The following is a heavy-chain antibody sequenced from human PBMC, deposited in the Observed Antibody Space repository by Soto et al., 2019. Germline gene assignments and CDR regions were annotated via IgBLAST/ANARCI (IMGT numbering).Heavy chain of an antibody. J-gene: IGHJ4*02. D-gene: IGHD2-15*01. V-gene: IGHV1-18*01. CDR1: GYTFTSHG. Sequence: ASVKVSCKASGYTFTSHGINWVRQAPGQGLEWMGWVSGNNDNANCAQKFQGRVTMTTDTSTRKAYMELRSLRSDDTAMYYCARSFGGGPCYSIYWGTGPLVTVSS. CDR2: VSGNNDNA. CDR3: ARSFGGGPCYSIY.